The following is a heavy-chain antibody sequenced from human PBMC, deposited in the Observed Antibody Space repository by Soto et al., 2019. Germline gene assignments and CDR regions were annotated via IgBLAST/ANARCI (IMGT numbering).Heavy chain of an antibody. CDR1: GFTFDDYA. CDR2: ISWNSGSI. J-gene: IGHJ4*02. CDR3: AKSKIMTTVTTLCYFDY. Sequence: GGSLRLSCAASGFTFDDYAMHWVRQAPGKGLEWVSGISWNSGSIGYADSVKGRFTISRDNAKNSLYLQMNSLRAEDTALYYCAKSKIMTTVTTLCYFDYWGQGTXVTVSS. D-gene: IGHD4-17*01. V-gene: IGHV3-9*01.